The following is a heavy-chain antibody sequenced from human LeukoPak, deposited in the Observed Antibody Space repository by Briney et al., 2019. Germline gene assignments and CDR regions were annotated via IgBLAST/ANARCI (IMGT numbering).Heavy chain of an antibody. J-gene: IGHJ4*02. Sequence: QPGGSLRLSCAASGLTISRYWMSWVRQAPGKGLEWVANIKQDGSEKYYVDSVKGRFTISRDNAKNSLYLQMNSLRAEDTAVYYCARENWNDSNFDYWGQGTLVTVSS. CDR2: IKQDGSEK. CDR3: ARENWNDSNFDY. D-gene: IGHD1-1*01. CDR1: GLTISRYW. V-gene: IGHV3-7*01.